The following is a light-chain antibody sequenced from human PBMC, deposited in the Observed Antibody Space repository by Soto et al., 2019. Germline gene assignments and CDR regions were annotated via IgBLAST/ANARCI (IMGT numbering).Light chain of an antibody. J-gene: IGLJ1*01. CDR1: SSDVGGYNY. CDR3: QSYDTPVYV. V-gene: IGLV2-11*01. CDR2: DVS. Sequence: QSALTQPRSVSGSPGQSVTISCTGTSSDVGGYNYVSWYQQHPGKAPKLMIYDVSKRPSGVPDRFSGSRSGTSASLAITGLQPEDEADYYCQSYDTPVYVFGGGTKLTVL.